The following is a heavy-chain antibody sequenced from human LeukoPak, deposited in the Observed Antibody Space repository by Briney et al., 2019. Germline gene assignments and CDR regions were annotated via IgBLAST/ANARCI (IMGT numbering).Heavy chain of an antibody. CDR3: ARGRDTPAATYY. V-gene: IGHV4-61*01. J-gene: IGHJ4*02. CDR1: GSSVSSGSYY. Sequence: SETLSLTCTVSGSSVSSGSYYWSWIRQPPGKGLEWIGYIYYSGSTNYNPSLKSRVTISVDTSKNQFSLKLSSVTAADTAVYYCARGRDTPAATYYWGQGTLVTVSS. D-gene: IGHD2-2*01. CDR2: IYYSGST.